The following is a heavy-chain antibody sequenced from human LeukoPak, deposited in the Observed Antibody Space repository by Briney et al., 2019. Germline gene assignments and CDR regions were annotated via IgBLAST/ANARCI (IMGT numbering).Heavy chain of an antibody. D-gene: IGHD1-26*01. J-gene: IGHJ6*02. CDR1: GFTFSSYA. V-gene: IGHV3-23*01. CDR2: ISGSGGST. Sequence: GGSLRLSCAASGFTFSSYAMSWVRQAPGKGLEWVSAISGSGGSTYYADSVKGRFTISRDNSKNTLYLQMNSLRAEDTAVYYCAKAVVEARGYYYGMDVWGQGTTVTVSS. CDR3: AKAVVEARGYYYGMDV.